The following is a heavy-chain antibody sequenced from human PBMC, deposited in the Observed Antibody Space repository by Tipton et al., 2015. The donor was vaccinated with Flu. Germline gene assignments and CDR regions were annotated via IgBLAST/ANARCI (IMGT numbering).Heavy chain of an antibody. V-gene: IGHV4-59*08. D-gene: IGHD1-26*01. CDR3: ARRRLGPTRDVFDA. CDR2: IYYSGRT. Sequence: TLSLTCTVSGGSINNYYWTWIRQPPGKGLEWIGYIYYSGRTTYDPSLKSRVTISVDTSKNQFSLRLNSVTAADTAVYYCARRRLGPTRDVFDAWAKGQWSPSLQ. CDR1: GGSINNYY. J-gene: IGHJ3*01.